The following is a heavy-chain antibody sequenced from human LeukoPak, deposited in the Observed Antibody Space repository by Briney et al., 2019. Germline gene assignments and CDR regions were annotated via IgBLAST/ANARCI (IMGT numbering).Heavy chain of an antibody. J-gene: IGHJ3*02. CDR3: ARGGSPPEALGDALDI. CDR1: GFSFSDYW. D-gene: IGHD1-26*01. V-gene: IGHV3-74*01. CDR2: INSDGRSI. Sequence: GGSLRPSCAASGFSFSDYWMHWVRQAPGKGLLRVSRINSDGRSIIYADSVKGRFTISRDSAKNTLYLQMNSLRVEDTAVYYCARGGSPPEALGDALDIWGQGTMVTVSS.